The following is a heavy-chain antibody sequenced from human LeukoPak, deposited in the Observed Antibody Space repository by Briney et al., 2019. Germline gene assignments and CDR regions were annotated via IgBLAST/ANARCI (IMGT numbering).Heavy chain of an antibody. CDR1: GGSFSGYY. V-gene: IGHV4-59*10. CDR2: IYTSGST. D-gene: IGHD3-22*01. Sequence: SETLSLTCAVYGGSFSGYYWSWIRQPAGKGLEWIGRIYTSGSTNYNPSLKSRVTISVDTSKNQFSLKLSSVTAADTAVYYCARVVTGEANWFDPWGQETLVTVSS. J-gene: IGHJ5*02. CDR3: ARVVTGEANWFDP.